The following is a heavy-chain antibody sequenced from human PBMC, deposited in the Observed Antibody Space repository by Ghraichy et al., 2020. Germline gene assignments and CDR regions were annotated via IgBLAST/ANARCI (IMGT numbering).Heavy chain of an antibody. CDR2: IYYSGST. V-gene: IGHV4-39*01. J-gene: IGHJ3*01. CDR3: ARHVSSSWYFVSGGRFRFDL. Sequence: SETLSLTCTVSGGSISSSSYYWGWIRQPPGKGLEWIGSIYYSGSTYYNPSLKSRVTISVDTSKNQFSLKLSSVTAADTAVYYCARHVSSSWYFVSGGRFRFDLWGQVPMVTVSS. CDR1: GGSISSSSYY. D-gene: IGHD6-13*01.